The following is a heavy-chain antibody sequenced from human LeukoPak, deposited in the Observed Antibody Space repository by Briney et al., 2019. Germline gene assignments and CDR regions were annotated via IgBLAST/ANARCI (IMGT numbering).Heavy chain of an antibody. D-gene: IGHD4-17*01. CDR2: IWYDGSNK. J-gene: IGHJ4*02. Sequence: PGRSLRLSCAASGFTFSSYGMHWVRRAPGKGLEWVAVIWYDGSNKYYADSVKGRFTISRDNSKNTLYLQMNSLRAEDTAVYYCARESPYGDYNYWGQGTLVTVSS. CDR1: GFTFSSYG. V-gene: IGHV3-33*01. CDR3: ARESPYGDYNY.